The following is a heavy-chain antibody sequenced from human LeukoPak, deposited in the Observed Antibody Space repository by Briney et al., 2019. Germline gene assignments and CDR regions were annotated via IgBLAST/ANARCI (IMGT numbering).Heavy chain of an antibody. Sequence: GGSLRLSCAASGFTFSDYYMSWIRQAPGKELEWVANIKQDGSEKYYVDSVKGRFTISRDNAKNSLYLQMNSLRAEDTALYYCAKSRSSGSSSSNYWGQGTLVTVSS. J-gene: IGHJ4*02. CDR2: IKQDGSEK. CDR3: AKSRSSGSSSSNY. CDR1: GFTFSDYY. V-gene: IGHV3-7*03. D-gene: IGHD6-13*01.